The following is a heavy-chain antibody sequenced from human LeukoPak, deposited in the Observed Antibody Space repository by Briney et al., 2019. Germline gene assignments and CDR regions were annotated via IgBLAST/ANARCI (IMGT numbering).Heavy chain of an antibody. CDR1: GFTFSSYA. D-gene: IGHD3-22*01. Sequence: GGSLRLSCAASGFTFSSYAMSWVRQAPGMGLDWVSAIADGGETTYYADSVKGRFTISRDNSKNTLYLQMNSVRVEDTAVYYCARKAARTSGYDYWGQGILVTVSS. CDR3: ARKAARTSGYDY. J-gene: IGHJ4*02. CDR2: IADGGETT. V-gene: IGHV3-23*01.